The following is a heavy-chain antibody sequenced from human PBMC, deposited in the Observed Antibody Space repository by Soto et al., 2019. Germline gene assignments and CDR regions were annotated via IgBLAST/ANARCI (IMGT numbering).Heavy chain of an antibody. CDR1: GYRFSTYW. V-gene: IGHV5-51*01. CDR3: ARLGGIVDTGTWIQ. D-gene: IGHD1-26*01. J-gene: IGHJ4*02. CDR2: IYPGDSDT. Sequence: GESLKISCKASGYRFSTYWIGWVRQRPGKGPEWMAIIYPGDSDTRENPSFRGQVTIPADKSSNTVHLQWRSLKASDTAIYYCARLGGIVDTGTWIQWGQGTPVTVSS.